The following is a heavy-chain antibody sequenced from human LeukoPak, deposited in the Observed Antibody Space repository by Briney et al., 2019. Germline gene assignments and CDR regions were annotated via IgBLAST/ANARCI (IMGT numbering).Heavy chain of an antibody. D-gene: IGHD3-10*01. J-gene: IGHJ6*02. CDR2: IYYSGST. CDR3: ARGRYTTIRGVITSYYYYGMDV. CDR1: GGSVSSSSSY. V-gene: IGHV4-61*01. Sequence: NPSETLSLTCTVSGGSVSSSSSYWSWIRQPPGKGLEWIGYIYYSGSTNYNPSLKSRVAISVDTSKNQFSLKLSSVTAADTAVYYCARGRYTTIRGVITSYYYYGMDVWGQGTTVTVSS.